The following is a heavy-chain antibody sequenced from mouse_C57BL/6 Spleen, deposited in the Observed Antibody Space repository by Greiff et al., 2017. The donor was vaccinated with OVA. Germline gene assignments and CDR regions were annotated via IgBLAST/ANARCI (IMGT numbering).Heavy chain of an antibody. CDR1: GYTFTSYW. Sequence: VQLQQPGAELVKPGASVKLSCKASGYTFTSYWMHWVKQRPGRGLEWIGRIDPNSGGTKYNEKFKSKATLTVDKPSSTAYMQLSSLTSEDSAVYYCARSIITTVVVNWYFDGWGTGTTVTVSS. V-gene: IGHV1-72*01. CDR3: ARSIITTVVVNWYFDG. J-gene: IGHJ1*03. D-gene: IGHD1-1*01. CDR2: IDPNSGGT.